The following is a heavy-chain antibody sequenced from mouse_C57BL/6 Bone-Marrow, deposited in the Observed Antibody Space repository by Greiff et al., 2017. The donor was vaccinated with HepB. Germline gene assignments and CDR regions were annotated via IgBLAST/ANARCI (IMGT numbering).Heavy chain of an antibody. CDR1: GFTFSSYA. CDR3: ARDLKLRPPYAMDY. CDR2: ISDGGSYT. Sequence: EVQVVESGGGLVKPGGSLKLSCAASGFTFSSYAMSWVRQTPEKRLEWVATISDGGSYTYYPDNVKGRFTISRDNAKNNLYLQMSHLKSEDTAMYYCARDLKLRPPYAMDYWGQGTSVTVSS. J-gene: IGHJ4*01. D-gene: IGHD3-2*02. V-gene: IGHV5-4*01.